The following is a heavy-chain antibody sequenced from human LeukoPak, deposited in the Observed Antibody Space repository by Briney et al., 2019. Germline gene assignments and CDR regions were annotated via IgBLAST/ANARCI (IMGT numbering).Heavy chain of an antibody. CDR1: GFTVSSNY. Sequence: GGALRLSCAISGFTVSSNYMSWVRQAPGKGLEWVSVIYSGDITDYAYPVKGRFTISRDNSKNTLHLQMNNLRAEDTAVYYCARVVIRPYYFDYWGQGTLVTVSS. CDR3: ARVVIRPYYFDY. V-gene: IGHV3-66*01. J-gene: IGHJ4*02. CDR2: IYSGDIT. D-gene: IGHD4-23*01.